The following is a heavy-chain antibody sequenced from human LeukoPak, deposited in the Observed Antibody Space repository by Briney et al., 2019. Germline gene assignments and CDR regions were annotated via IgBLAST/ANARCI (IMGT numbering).Heavy chain of an antibody. CDR3: ASQGSRGWL. CDR1: GFTFSSYW. D-gene: IGHD6-19*01. CDR2: IKQDGSEK. J-gene: IGHJ4*02. V-gene: IGHV3-7*01. Sequence: PGGSLRLSCAAPGFTFSSYWMSWVRQAPGKGLEWVANIKQDGSEKYYVASVKGRFTISRDNAKNSLYLQMNSLRAEDTAVYYCASQGSRGWLWGQGTLVTVSS.